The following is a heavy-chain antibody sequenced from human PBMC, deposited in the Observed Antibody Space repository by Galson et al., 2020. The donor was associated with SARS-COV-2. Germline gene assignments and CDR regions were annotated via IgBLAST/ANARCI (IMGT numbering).Heavy chain of an antibody. CDR1: GFSLSTSGMC. J-gene: IGHJ6*02. Sequence: SGPTLVKPTQTLTLTCTFSGFSLSTSGMCVSWIRQPPGKALEWLALIDSDDDKYYSTSLKTRLTISKDTSKHQVVLTMTNMDPVDTATYYCARIRVEMATIGNYYYYGMDVWGQGTTVTVSS. CDR2: IDSDDDK. V-gene: IGHV2-70*01. D-gene: IGHD5-12*01. CDR3: ARIRVEMATIGNYYYYGMDV.